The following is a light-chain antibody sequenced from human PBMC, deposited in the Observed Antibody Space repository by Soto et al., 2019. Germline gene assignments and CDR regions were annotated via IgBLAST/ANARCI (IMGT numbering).Light chain of an antibody. CDR1: SSDVGVYNY. CDR3: CSYTTSNTRQIV. Sequence: QSALTQPASVSGSPGQSITISCTGTSSDVGVYNYVSWYQQHPGKAPKFMIYDVSNRPSGVSHRFSGSKSVNTACLTLSGLQAEDAADYYCCSYTTSNTRQIVFGTGTKVTVI. J-gene: IGLJ1*01. CDR2: DVS. V-gene: IGLV2-14*01.